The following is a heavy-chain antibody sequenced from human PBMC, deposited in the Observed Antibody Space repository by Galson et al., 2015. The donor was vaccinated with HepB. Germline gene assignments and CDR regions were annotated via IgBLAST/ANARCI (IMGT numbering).Heavy chain of an antibody. CDR2: IKPGRGTT. CDR1: GYTFTSNY. V-gene: IGHV1-46*01. Sequence: SVKVSCKASGYTFTSNYIHCVRQAPGQGPEWMGMIKPGRGTTTYAQKFQGRVTMTRDTSTSTVYVELTSLRSEDTAMYYRARDNSGYAFDIWGQGTMVTVSS. J-gene: IGHJ3*02. CDR3: ARDNSGYAFDI. D-gene: IGHD1-26*01.